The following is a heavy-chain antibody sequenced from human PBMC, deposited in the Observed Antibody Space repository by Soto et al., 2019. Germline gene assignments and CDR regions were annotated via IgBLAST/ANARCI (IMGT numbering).Heavy chain of an antibody. V-gene: IGHV4-34*01. CDR3: ARGPFYGSGSYLFSWFDP. J-gene: IGHJ5*02. Sequence: SETLSLTCAVYGGSFSGYYWSWIRQPPGKGLEWIGEINHSGSTNYNPSLKSRVTISVDTSKNQFSLKLSSVTAADTAVYYCARGPFYGSGSYLFSWFDPWGQGTLVTVSS. CDR1: GGSFSGYY. D-gene: IGHD3-10*01. CDR2: INHSGST.